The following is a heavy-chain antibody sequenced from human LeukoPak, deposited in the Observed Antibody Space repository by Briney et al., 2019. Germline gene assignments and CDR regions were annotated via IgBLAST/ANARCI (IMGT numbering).Heavy chain of an antibody. Sequence: SETLSLTCTVSGYSISSGYYWGWIRQPPGKGLEWIGSIYHSGSTYYNPSLKSRVTISVDTSKNQFSLKLSSVTAADTAVYYCARLALQEVGATQTYYLDYWGQGTLVTVSS. D-gene: IGHD1-26*01. J-gene: IGHJ4*02. CDR2: IYHSGST. CDR3: ARLALQEVGATQTYYLDY. V-gene: IGHV4-38-2*02. CDR1: GYSISSGYY.